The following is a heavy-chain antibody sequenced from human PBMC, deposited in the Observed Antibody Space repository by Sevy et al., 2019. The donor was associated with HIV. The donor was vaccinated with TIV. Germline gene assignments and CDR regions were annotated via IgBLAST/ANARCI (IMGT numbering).Heavy chain of an antibody. J-gene: IGHJ4*02. V-gene: IGHV3-30-3*01. D-gene: IGHD3-22*01. CDR3: ASLYYYDSSGYYVVNYFDY. CDR1: GFTFSSYA. Sequence: GGSLRLSCAASGFTFSSYAMHWVRQAPGKGLEWVAVISYDGSNKYYADSVNGRFTISRDNSKNTLYLQMNSLRAEDTAVYYCASLYYYDSSGYYVVNYFDYWGQGTLVTVSS. CDR2: ISYDGSNK.